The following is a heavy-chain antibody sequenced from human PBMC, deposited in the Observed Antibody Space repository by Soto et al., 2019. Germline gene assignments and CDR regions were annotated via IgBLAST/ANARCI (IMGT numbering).Heavy chain of an antibody. Sequence: PGGSLRLSCAASGFTFSSYGMHWVRQAPGKGLEWVAVISYDGSNKYYADSVKGRFTISRDNSKNTLYLQMNSLRAEDTAVYYCAKGTVLRFLEWLPEEPFDYWGQGTLVTVSS. J-gene: IGHJ4*02. CDR2: ISYDGSNK. CDR1: GFTFSSYG. CDR3: AKGTVLRFLEWLPEEPFDY. V-gene: IGHV3-30*18. D-gene: IGHD3-3*01.